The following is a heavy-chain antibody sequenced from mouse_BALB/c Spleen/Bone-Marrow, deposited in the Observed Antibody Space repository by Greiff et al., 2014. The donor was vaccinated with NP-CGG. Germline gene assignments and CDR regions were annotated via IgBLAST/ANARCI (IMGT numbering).Heavy chain of an antibody. CDR3: ARGNYYGNWFAY. Sequence: EVQRVESGPELVKPGASVKMSCKASGYTFTDYYMDWVKQSHGESFEWIGRVNPYNGGTSYNQKFKSKATLTVDKSSSTAYMELNSLTSEDSAVYYCARGNYYGNWFAYWGQGTLVTVSA. V-gene: IGHV1-19*01. CDR1: GYTFTDYY. J-gene: IGHJ3*01. D-gene: IGHD2-1*01. CDR2: VNPYNGGT.